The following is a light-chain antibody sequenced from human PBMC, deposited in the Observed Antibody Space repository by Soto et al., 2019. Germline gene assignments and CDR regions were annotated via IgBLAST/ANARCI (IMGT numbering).Light chain of an antibody. CDR1: SSDIGTYDY. V-gene: IGLV2-14*01. J-gene: IGLJ2*01. Sequence: QSALTQPASVSGSPGQSITISCTGTSSDIGTYDYVSWYQHHPGKAPKLIISEVGTRPSGVSYRFSGSKSVNTASLTISGLQAEDEADYYCSSYTYTSSVVFDGGTKVTVL. CDR3: SSYTYTSSVV. CDR2: EVG.